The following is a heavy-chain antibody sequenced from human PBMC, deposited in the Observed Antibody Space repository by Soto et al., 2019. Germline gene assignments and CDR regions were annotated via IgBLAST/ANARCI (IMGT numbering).Heavy chain of an antibody. CDR2: IGGSGGNR. V-gene: IGHV3-23*01. J-gene: IGHJ4*02. CDR3: ARVASDYINSVDH. Sequence: EVQLLESGGGLVQPGGSLRLSCAASGFTFNAYAMTWVRQAPGKGLEWVSAIGGSGGNRYYAGSVKGRFTISRDNSKHTLDLQMSMLRFEDTAVYYFARVASDYINSVDHWGQGILVTVSS. D-gene: IGHD4-4*01. CDR1: GFTFNAYA.